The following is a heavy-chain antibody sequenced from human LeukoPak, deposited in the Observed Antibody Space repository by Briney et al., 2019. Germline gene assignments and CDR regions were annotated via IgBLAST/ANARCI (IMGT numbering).Heavy chain of an antibody. J-gene: IGHJ6*03. CDR1: GGSFSNYY. V-gene: IGHV4-34*01. Sequence: SETLSLTCAVYGGSFSNYYWSWIRQPPGKGLERIGEINDSGRINYNPSLMSRVTVSVDTSKNQFSLRLTSVTATDTAVYYCARRWNYGRNYYIDVWGNGATVSVSS. CDR2: INDSGRI. D-gene: IGHD1-7*01. CDR3: ARRWNYGRNYYIDV.